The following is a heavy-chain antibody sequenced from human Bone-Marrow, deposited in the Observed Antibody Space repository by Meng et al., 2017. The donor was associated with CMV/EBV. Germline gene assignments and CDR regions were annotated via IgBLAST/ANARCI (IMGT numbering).Heavy chain of an antibody. D-gene: IGHD2-2*01. J-gene: IGHJ4*01. V-gene: IGHV4-61*01. CDR3: ARGGYQLLFPLYFDY. Sequence: SETLSLTCTVSGGSVSSGSYYWSWIRQPPGKGLEWIGYIYYSGSTNYNPSLKSRVTISVDTSKNQFSLKLSSVTAADTAVYYCARGGYQLLFPLYFDYWGHGTLVTVSS. CDR1: GGSVSSGSYY. CDR2: IYYSGST.